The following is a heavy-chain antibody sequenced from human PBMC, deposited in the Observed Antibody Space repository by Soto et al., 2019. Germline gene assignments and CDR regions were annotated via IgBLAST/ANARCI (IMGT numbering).Heavy chain of an antibody. CDR2: ISSSSSYI. J-gene: IGHJ4*02. CDR3: ARAVAAAATGY. CDR1: GFTFSSYS. Sequence: EVQLVESGGGLVKPGGSLRLSCAASGFTFSSYSMNWVRQAPGKGLEWVSSISSSSSYIYYADSVKGRFTISRDNSKNSLYLQMNSLRAEDTAVYYCARAVAAAATGYWGQGTLVTVSS. D-gene: IGHD6-13*01. V-gene: IGHV3-21*01.